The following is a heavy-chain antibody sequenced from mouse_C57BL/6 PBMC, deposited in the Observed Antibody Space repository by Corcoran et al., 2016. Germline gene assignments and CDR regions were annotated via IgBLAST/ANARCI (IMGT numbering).Heavy chain of an antibody. CDR1: GFPITSGYY. CDR2: ITHSGET. CDR3: AGDLTGYGYSDV. J-gene: IGHJ1*03. V-gene: IGHV12-3*01. D-gene: IGHD4-1*01. Sequence: QRQLQESGPDLVKPSQSLFLTCSMTGFPITSGYYWIWIRQSPGKPLEWMGYITHSGETFYNPSLQSPISITRETSKNQFFLQLNSVTTEDTAMYYCAGDLTGYGYSDVWGTSPPVTVP.